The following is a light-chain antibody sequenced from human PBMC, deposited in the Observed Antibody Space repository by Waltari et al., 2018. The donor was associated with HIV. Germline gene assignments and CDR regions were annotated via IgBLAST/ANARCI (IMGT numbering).Light chain of an antibody. CDR1: SSDVGSYDF. CDR3: SSYAANNTFVI. Sequence: QSALTQPPSASGPPGQSVTISCTGTSSDVGSYDFVSWYQLRPGNVPRLILYEVTKRPSGVAVRFSGSKSGNTASLTVSGLQNDDEADYYCSSYAANNTFVIFGGGTKLTVL. V-gene: IGLV2-8*01. CDR2: EVT. J-gene: IGLJ2*01.